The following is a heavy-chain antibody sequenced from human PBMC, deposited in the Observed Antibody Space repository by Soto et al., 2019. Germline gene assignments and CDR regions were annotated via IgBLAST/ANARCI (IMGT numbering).Heavy chain of an antibody. J-gene: IGHJ6*02. D-gene: IGHD3-22*01. CDR2: IYPGDSDT. V-gene: IGHV5-51*01. CDR1: GYSFFNYW. CDR3: ARQPSRGLFYYSSGMDV. Sequence: GESLKISCKGSGYSFFNYWIAWVRQMPGKGLEWMGIIYPGDSDTRYSPSFQGQVTISADKSISTAYLQWSSLKASDTAMYYCARQPSRGLFYYSSGMDVWGQGTTVTVPS.